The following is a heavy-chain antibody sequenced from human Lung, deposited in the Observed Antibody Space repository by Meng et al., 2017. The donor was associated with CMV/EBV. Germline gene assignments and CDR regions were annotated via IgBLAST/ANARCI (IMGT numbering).Heavy chain of an antibody. CDR1: GFTFSSYA. D-gene: IGHD6-19*01. CDR2: IYSGGTST. Sequence: ETLSLTCAASGFTFSSYAMSWVRQAPGKGLEWVSLIYSGGTSTYYADSVKGRFTTSRDNSKNTLYLQMNSLRAEDTAVYYCAKDLMDSSGWYEYYYHGMDVWGQGXTVTVSS. J-gene: IGHJ6*02. V-gene: IGHV3-23*03. CDR3: AKDLMDSSGWYEYYYHGMDV.